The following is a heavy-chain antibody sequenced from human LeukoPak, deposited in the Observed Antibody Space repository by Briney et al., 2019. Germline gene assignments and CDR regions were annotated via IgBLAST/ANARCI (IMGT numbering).Heavy chain of an antibody. J-gene: IGHJ6*02. CDR1: GYTFTSYG. CDR2: ISAYNGNT. Sequence: ASVKVSCKAPGYTFTSYGISWVRQAPGQGLEWMGWISAYNGNTNYAQKLQGRVTMTTDTSTSTAYMELRSLRSDDTAVYYCAVNFWSGYYPYYYGMDVWGQGTTVTVSS. D-gene: IGHD3-3*01. CDR3: AVNFWSGYYPYYYGMDV. V-gene: IGHV1-18*01.